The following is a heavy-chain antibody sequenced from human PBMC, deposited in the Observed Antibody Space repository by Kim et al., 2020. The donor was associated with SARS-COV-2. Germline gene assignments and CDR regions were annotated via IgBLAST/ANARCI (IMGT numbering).Heavy chain of an antibody. V-gene: IGHV6-1*01. J-gene: IGHJ5*02. CDR2: TFYRSNWYY. CDR3: VGGGGWNT. Sequence: SQTLSLTCAISGDSVSSNSAAWNWIRQSPSRGLEWLGRTFYRSNWYYEYALSVKSRIIINQDTSKNQFSLQLKSVTPEDTAVDYGVGGGGWNTWGQGTRVTVSS. CDR1: GDSVSSNSAA. D-gene: IGHD6-19*01.